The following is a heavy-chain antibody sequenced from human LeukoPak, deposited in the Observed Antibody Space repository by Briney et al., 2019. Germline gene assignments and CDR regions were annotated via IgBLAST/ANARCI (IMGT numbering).Heavy chain of an antibody. CDR3: VKDLRGSSNL. D-gene: IGHD1-26*01. V-gene: IGHV3-53*05. CDR2: IYNGGDT. J-gene: IGHJ4*02. CDR1: GFTISYNY. Sequence: GGSLRLSCVVSGFTISYNYMSWVRQAPGKGLEWVSVIYNGGDTYYADSVEGRFTISRDSSKNMLYLQMSSLRAEDTAVYYCVKDLRGSSNLWGQGTLVTVSS.